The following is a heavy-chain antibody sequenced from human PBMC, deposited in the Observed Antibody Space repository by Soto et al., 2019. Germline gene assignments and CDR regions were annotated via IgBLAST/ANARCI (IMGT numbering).Heavy chain of an antibody. V-gene: IGHV1-2*02. CDR3: AREIRSGYYKYWYFDL. J-gene: IGHJ2*01. CDR2: INTDSGGT. D-gene: IGHD3-3*01. Sequence: QVQLVQSGAEVKKPGASVKVSCKASGYSFTVYHMHWVRQAPGQGLEWLGWINTDSGGTKYAQKFEGRVTMSRDTSINTASMGLSHIISDGTAVYYCAREIRSGYYKYWYFDLWGRGTLITVSS. CDR1: GYSFTVYH.